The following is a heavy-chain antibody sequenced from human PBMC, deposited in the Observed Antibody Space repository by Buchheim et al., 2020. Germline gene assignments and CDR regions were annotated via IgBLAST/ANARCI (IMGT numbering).Heavy chain of an antibody. V-gene: IGHV4-34*01. CDR3: ARRAQYFGSYLR. CDR1: GGSFSGYY. CDR2: INHSGST. D-gene: IGHD1-26*01. J-gene: IGHJ4*02. Sequence: QVQLQQWGAGLLKPSETLSLTCAVYGGSFSGYYWSWIRQPPGKGLEWIGEINHSGSTNYNPSLTSRVTISVDTSKNQFSLKLSSVTAADTAVYYCARRAQYFGSYLRWGQGTL.